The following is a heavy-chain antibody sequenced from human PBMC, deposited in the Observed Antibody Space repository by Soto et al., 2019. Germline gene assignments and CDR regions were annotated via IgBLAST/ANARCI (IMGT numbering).Heavy chain of an antibody. CDR2: ISAYNGNT. J-gene: IGHJ4*02. Sequence: EAAVKVSCKASGYTFTSYGISWVRQAPGQGLEWMGWISAYNGNTNYAQKLQGRVTMTTDTSTSTAYMELRSLRSDDTAVYYCARELLVGNNFDYWGQGTLVTVSS. V-gene: IGHV1-18*01. D-gene: IGHD1-26*01. CDR3: ARELLVGNNFDY. CDR1: GYTFTSYG.